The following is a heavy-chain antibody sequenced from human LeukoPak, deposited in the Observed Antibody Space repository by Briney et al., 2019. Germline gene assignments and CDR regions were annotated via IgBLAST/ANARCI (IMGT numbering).Heavy chain of an antibody. CDR2: MYSGGAT. Sequence: GGSLRLSCAASELIVSINHLSWVRQAPGKGLEWVSIMYSGGATYYADSVKGRFTVSRDNSKNTLYLLMNSLRAEDTAVYHCARARGYAIEYWGQGILVTVSS. V-gene: IGHV3-53*01. CDR1: ELIVSINH. J-gene: IGHJ4*02. CDR3: ARARGYAIEY. D-gene: IGHD5-12*01.